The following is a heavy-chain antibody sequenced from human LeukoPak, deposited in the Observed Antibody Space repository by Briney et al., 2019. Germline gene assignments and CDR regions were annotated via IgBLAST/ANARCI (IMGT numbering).Heavy chain of an antibody. V-gene: IGHV3-9*01. Sequence: GRSLRLSCAASGFTFDDYAMHWVRQAPGKGLEWASGISWNSGSIGYADSVKGRFTISRDNAKNSLYPQMNSLRAEDTALYYCAKAGIAVAGTDVYFDYWGQGTLVTVSS. CDR1: GFTFDDYA. CDR3: AKAGIAVAGTDVYFDY. D-gene: IGHD6-19*01. J-gene: IGHJ4*02. CDR2: ISWNSGSI.